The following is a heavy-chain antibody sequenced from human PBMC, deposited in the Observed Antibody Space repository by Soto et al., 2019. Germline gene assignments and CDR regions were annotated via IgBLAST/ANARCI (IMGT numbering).Heavy chain of an antibody. CDR3: ARDSRGYFDWLFS. Sequence: QVQLQESGPGLVKPSQTLSLTCTVSGGSISSGGYYWSWIRQHPGKGLEWIGYVYYSGSTYYNPSLKRRVTISVDTSKNQFSLKLSSVTAADTAVYYCARDSRGYFDWLFSWGQGTLVTVSS. CDR2: VYYSGST. D-gene: IGHD3-9*01. CDR1: GGSISSGGYY. J-gene: IGHJ5*01. V-gene: IGHV4-31*03.